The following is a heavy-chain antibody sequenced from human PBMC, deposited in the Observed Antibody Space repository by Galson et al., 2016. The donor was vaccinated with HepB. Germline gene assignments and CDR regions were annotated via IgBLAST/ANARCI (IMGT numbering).Heavy chain of an antibody. V-gene: IGHV6-1*01. Sequence: CAISGDSVSSNSAAWNWIRQSPSRGLEWLGRTYYRSKWYNEYAVSVKSRITINPDTSKNQFSLQLNSVTPEDTAVYYCASEARILEWLLPVFDYWGQGTLVTVSS. D-gene: IGHD3-3*01. CDR1: GDSVSSNSAA. CDR3: ASEARILEWLLPVFDY. J-gene: IGHJ4*02. CDR2: TYYRSKWYN.